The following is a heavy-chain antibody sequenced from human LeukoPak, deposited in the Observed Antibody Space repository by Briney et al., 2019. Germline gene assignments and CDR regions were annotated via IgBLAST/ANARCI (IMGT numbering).Heavy chain of an antibody. D-gene: IGHD4-11*01. V-gene: IGHV3-30*04. CDR1: GFTFSSYA. CDR2: ISYDGSNK. J-gene: IGHJ4*02. Sequence: GGSLRLSCAASGFTFSSYAMHWVRQAPDRGLEWVAVISYDGSNKYYADSVKGRFTISRDNSKNTLYLQMNSLRAEDTAVYYCARDPSRLRGYSNFDYWGEGTLVTVSS. CDR3: ARDPSRLRGYSNFDY.